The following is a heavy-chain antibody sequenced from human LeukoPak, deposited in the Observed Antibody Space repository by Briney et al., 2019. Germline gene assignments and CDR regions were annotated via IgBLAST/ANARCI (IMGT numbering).Heavy chain of an antibody. D-gene: IGHD4-17*01. Sequence: GGSLRLSCAASGLTFSSYAMSWVRQAPGKWLEWVSAISASGGSTYYADSVKGRFTISRDNSKNTLFMQMNSLRAEDTAIYYCAKCFRTTVTTVDYWGQGTLVTVSS. CDR2: ISASGGST. CDR3: AKCFRTTVTTVDY. J-gene: IGHJ4*02. V-gene: IGHV3-23*01. CDR1: GLTFSSYA.